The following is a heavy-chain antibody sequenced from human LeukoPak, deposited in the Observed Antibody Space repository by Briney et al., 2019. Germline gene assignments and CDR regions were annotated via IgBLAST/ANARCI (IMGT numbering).Heavy chain of an antibody. D-gene: IGHD5-24*01. Sequence: ASVKVSCKASGYTFTGYYMHWVRQAPGQGLEWMGWINPNSGGTNYAQKFQGRVTMTRDTSISTAYMELSRLRSDDTAVYYCARQGGDGYNDYFDYWGQGTLVTVSS. CDR1: GYTFTGYY. CDR3: ARQGGDGYNDYFDY. J-gene: IGHJ4*02. V-gene: IGHV1-2*02. CDR2: INPNSGGT.